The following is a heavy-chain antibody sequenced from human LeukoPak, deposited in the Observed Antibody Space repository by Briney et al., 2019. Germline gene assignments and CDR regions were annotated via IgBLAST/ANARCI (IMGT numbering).Heavy chain of an antibody. CDR3: AGTSSGYYSTDY. CDR1: GYSSSIDYY. V-gene: IGHV4-38-2*02. CDR2: IHRSGST. Sequence: PSETLSLTCTVSGYSSSIDYYWGWIRQSPGKGLEWIGSIHRSGSTYYNPSLESRVTISGDTSKSQFSLRLTSVTAADTAVYYCAGTSSGYYSTDYWGQGTLVTVSS. J-gene: IGHJ4*02. D-gene: IGHD5-12*01.